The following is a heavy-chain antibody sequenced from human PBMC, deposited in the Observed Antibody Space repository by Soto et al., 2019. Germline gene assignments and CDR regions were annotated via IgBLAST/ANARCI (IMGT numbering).Heavy chain of an antibody. CDR3: ARGLGYHDDCIWGRIYYMDV. J-gene: IGHJ6*03. V-gene: IGHV1-8*01. Sequence: ASVKVSCKASGYTFTSYDINWVRQATGQGLEWMGWMNPNSGNTGYAQKFQGRVTMTRNTSISTAYMELSSLRSEDTAVYYCARGLGYHDDCIWGRIYYMDVWGKGTTVTVSS. CDR2: MNPNSGNT. D-gene: IGHD3-16*01. CDR1: GYTFTSYD.